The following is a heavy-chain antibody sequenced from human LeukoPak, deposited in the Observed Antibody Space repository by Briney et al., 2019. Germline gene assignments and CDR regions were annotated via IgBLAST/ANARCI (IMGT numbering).Heavy chain of an antibody. CDR3: ATSYDSSGCD. V-gene: IGHV3-7*01. J-gene: IGHJ4*02. CDR1: GFTFSSFW. D-gene: IGHD3-22*01. Sequence: GGSLRLSCAASGFTFSSFWMAWVRQAPGKGLEWVANIKQDGSIQYYGDSVKGRFTISRDNAKDSLYLQMNSLRAEDTALYYCATSYDSSGCDWGQGTLVTVSS. CDR2: IKQDGSIQ.